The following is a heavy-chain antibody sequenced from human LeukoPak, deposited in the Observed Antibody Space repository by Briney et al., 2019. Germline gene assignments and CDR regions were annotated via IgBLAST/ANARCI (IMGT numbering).Heavy chain of an antibody. Sequence: ASVKVSCKASGYTFTSYYMHWVRQAPGRGLEWMGGFDPEDGETIYAQKFQGRVTMTEDTSTDTAYMELSSLRSEDTAVYYCATNLGYSSSWFLGGDYWGQGTLVTVSS. CDR1: GYTFTSYY. D-gene: IGHD6-13*01. CDR3: ATNLGYSSSWFLGGDY. J-gene: IGHJ4*02. CDR2: FDPEDGET. V-gene: IGHV1-24*01.